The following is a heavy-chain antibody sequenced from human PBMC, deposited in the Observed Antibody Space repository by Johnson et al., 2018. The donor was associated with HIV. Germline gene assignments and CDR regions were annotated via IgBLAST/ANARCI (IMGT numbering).Heavy chain of an antibody. CDR3: AKSSSATYYGDAFDM. D-gene: IGHD3-10*01. CDR2: ISYDGSDK. V-gene: IGHV3-30*04. Sequence: VQLVESGGGVVQPGRSLRLSCAASGFTFSSYAMHWVRQAPAKGLEWVAVISYDGSDKYYADSVKGRFTISRDNSKKTLSLQMNSLRPEDTAVYYCAKSSSATYYGDAFDMWGQGTMVTVSS. CDR1: GFTFSSYA. J-gene: IGHJ3*02.